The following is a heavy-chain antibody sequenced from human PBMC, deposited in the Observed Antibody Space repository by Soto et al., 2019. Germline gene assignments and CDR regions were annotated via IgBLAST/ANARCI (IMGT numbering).Heavy chain of an antibody. Sequence: ASVKVSCKASGYTFTSYDINWVRQATGQGLEWMGGMNPKDGNTSYAQKFQGRVTMTEDTSTDTAYMELSSLRSEDTAVYYCATVSYSSYYYYGMDVWGQGTTVTVSS. CDR3: ATVSYSSYYYYGMDV. V-gene: IGHV1-8*01. CDR1: GYTFTSYD. CDR2: MNPKDGNT. J-gene: IGHJ6*02. D-gene: IGHD1-26*01.